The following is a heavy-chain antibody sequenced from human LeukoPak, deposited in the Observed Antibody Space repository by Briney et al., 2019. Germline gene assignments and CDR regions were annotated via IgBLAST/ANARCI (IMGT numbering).Heavy chain of an antibody. J-gene: IGHJ4*02. D-gene: IGHD6-6*01. CDR1: GGSFSGYY. CDR3: ASLEYSSSWDY. CDR2: INHSGST. Sequence: PSETLSLTCAVYGGSFSGYYWSWIRQPPGKGLEWIGEINHSGSTNYNPSLKSRVTISVDKSKNQFSLKLSSVTAADTAVYYCASLEYSSSWDYWGQGTLVTVSS. V-gene: IGHV4-34*01.